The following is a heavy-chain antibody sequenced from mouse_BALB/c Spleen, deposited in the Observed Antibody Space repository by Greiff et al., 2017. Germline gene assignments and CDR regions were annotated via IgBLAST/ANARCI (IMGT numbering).Heavy chain of an antibody. V-gene: IGHV1S22*01. CDR2: IYPGSGST. CDR3: TRGREGITTVALDY. Sequence: LQQPGSELVRPGASVKLSCKASGYTFTSYWMHWVKQRPGQGLEWIGNIYPGSGSTNYDEKFKSKATLTVDTSSSTAYMQLSSLTSEDSAVYYCTRGREGITTVALDYWGQGTTLTVSS. J-gene: IGHJ2*01. D-gene: IGHD1-1*01. CDR1: GYTFTSYW.